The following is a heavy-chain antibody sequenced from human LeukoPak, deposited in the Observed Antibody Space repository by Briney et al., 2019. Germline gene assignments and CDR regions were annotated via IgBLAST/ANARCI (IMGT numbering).Heavy chain of an antibody. CDR2: INSDGSST. Sequence: PGGSLRLSWAASGFTFSSYWMHWVRQAPGKGLVWVSGINSDGSSTSYAGSVKGRFTISRDNAKNTMYLQMNSLRAEDTAVYYCAKAPSIAAAGTFDYWGQGTLVTVSS. CDR1: GFTFSSYW. V-gene: IGHV3-74*01. CDR3: AKAPSIAAAGTFDY. J-gene: IGHJ4*02. D-gene: IGHD6-13*01.